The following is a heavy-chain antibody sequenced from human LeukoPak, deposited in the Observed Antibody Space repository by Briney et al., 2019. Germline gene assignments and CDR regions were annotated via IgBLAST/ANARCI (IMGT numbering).Heavy chain of an antibody. CDR3: TKDRGGSSQLGDAFDV. CDR1: GFTFSSYS. J-gene: IGHJ3*01. D-gene: IGHD1-26*01. CDR2: ISSSSTI. Sequence: GGSLRLSCAASGFTFSSYSMNWVRQAPGKGLEWVSYISSSSTIYYADSVKGRFTISRDNAKKSLYLQMNSLRAEDTALYYCTKDRGGSSQLGDAFDVWGQGTMVSVSS. V-gene: IGHV3-48*01.